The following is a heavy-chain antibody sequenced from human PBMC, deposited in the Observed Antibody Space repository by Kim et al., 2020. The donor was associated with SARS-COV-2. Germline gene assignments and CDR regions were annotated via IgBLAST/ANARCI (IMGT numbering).Heavy chain of an antibody. CDR1: GFTFSSYS. V-gene: IGHV3-21*01. CDR2: ISSSSSYI. CDR3: ARYGTFYCSSTSCYDGYFDY. Sequence: GGSLRLSCAASGFTFSSYSMNWVRQAPGKGLEWVSSISSSSSYIYYADSVKGRFTISRDNAKNSLYLQMNSLRAEDTAVYYCARYGTFYCSSTSCYDGYFDYWGQGTLVTVSS. J-gene: IGHJ4*02. D-gene: IGHD2-2*01.